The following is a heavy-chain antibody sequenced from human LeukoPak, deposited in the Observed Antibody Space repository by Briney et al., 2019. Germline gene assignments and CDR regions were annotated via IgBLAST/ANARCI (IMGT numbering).Heavy chain of an antibody. Sequence: SETLSLTCTVSGGSISSSSYYWGWIRQPPGKGLEWIGSIYYSGSTNYNPSLKSRVTISVDTSKNQFSLKLSSVTAADTAVYYCARRWQWLRPATFDYWGQGTLVTVSS. CDR3: ARRWQWLRPATFDY. J-gene: IGHJ4*02. CDR2: IYYSGST. V-gene: IGHV4-39*07. CDR1: GGSISSSSYY. D-gene: IGHD5-12*01.